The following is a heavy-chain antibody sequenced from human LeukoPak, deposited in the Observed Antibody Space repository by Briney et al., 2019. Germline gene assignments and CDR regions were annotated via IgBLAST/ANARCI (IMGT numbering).Heavy chain of an antibody. J-gene: IGHJ4*02. CDR1: GFTFTDYW. D-gene: IGHD1-26*01. CDR3: ARVGTWELQRVFDY. CDR2: IHKAGTES. Sequence: GGSLRLSCAASGFTFTDYWMTWVRQVPGKGLEWVANIHKAGTESYYMDSVKGRFAISRDNAKNSLYLQPSSLRVDDTAVYYCARVGTWELQRVFDYWGQGTLVTVSS. V-gene: IGHV3-7*01.